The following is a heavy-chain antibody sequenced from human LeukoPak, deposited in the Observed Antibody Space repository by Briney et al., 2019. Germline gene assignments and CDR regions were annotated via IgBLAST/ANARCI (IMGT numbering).Heavy chain of an antibody. CDR2: IYTSGRT. CDR3: ARVGLLLDFDY. Sequence: TLSLTCTVSGGSISSGSYYWSWIRQPAGKGLEWIGRIYTSGRTNYNPSLKSRVTISVDKSKNQFSLKLSSVTAADTAVYYCARVGLLLDFDYWGQGTLVTVSS. D-gene: IGHD3-10*01. V-gene: IGHV4-61*02. J-gene: IGHJ4*02. CDR1: GGSISSGSYY.